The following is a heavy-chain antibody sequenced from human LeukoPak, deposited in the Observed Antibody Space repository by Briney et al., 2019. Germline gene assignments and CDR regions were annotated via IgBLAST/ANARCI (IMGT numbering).Heavy chain of an antibody. CDR2: ISGSGGST. V-gene: IGHV3-23*01. D-gene: IGHD3-3*01. J-gene: IGHJ4*02. CDR1: GFTFSSYA. CDR3: AKDLVDFWSPFDY. Sequence: GRSLRLSCAASGFTFSSYAMSWVRQAPGKGLEWVSAISGSGGSTYYADSVKGRLTISRDNSKNTLYLQMNSPRAEDTAVYYCAKDLVDFWSPFDYWGQGTLVTVSS.